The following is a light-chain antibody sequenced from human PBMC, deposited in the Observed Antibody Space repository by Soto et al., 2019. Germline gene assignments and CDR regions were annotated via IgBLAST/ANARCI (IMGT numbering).Light chain of an antibody. CDR3: GTWDSSLRAVV. CDR2: DNT. V-gene: IGLV1-51*01. CDR1: DSNIGNHY. Sequence: QSVLTQPPSVSAAPGQKVTISCSGSDSNIGNHYVSWYQQLPGTAPKLLIFDNTKRPSGMPDRFSGSKSGTSATLDITGLRTGDEADYYCGTWDSSLRAVVFGEGTKVTVL. J-gene: IGLJ2*01.